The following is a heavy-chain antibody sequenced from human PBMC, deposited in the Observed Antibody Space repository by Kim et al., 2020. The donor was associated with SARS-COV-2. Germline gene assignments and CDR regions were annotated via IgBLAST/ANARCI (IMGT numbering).Heavy chain of an antibody. D-gene: IGHD3-3*01. V-gene: IGHV7-4-1*02. Sequence: ASVKVSCKASGYTFTSYAMNWVRQAPGQGLEWMGWINTNTGNPTYAQGFTGRFVFSLDTSVSTAYLQISSLKAEDTAVYYCARDLYDFWSGYRPYNWFDPWGQGTLVTVSS. CDR2: INTNTGNP. CDR3: ARDLYDFWSGYRPYNWFDP. CDR1: GYTFTSYA. J-gene: IGHJ5*02.